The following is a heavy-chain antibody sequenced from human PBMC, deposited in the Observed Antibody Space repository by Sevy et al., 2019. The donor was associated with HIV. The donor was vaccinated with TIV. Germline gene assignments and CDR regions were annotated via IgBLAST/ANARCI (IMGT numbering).Heavy chain of an antibody. D-gene: IGHD2-15*01. CDR2: ISPHNGDT. CDR1: GYTFTSYR. CDR3: ARAYCRDGGCYSLAF. V-gene: IGHV1-18*01. J-gene: IGHJ4*02. Sequence: ASVKVSCKVSGYTFTSYRITWVRQAPGQGLEWMGWISPHNGDTDYAQKFRGRVTMITDTSTTTAYRELRSLRSDDTAVYYCARAYCRDGGCYSLAFWGQGTLVTVSS.